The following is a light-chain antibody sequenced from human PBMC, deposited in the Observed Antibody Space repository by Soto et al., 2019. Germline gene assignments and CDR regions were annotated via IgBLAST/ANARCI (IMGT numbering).Light chain of an antibody. J-gene: IGKJ2*01. CDR3: QQRSNWPPYT. CDR2: DAS. CDR1: QSVSSY. V-gene: IGKV3-11*01. Sequence: EIVLTQSPATLSLSPGERATLSCRASQSVSSYLAWYQQKPGQAPRLLIYDASNRANGIPARFSGNGSGTDFTITISRLEPGDFAVYYCQQRSNWPPYTFGQGTKLEIK.